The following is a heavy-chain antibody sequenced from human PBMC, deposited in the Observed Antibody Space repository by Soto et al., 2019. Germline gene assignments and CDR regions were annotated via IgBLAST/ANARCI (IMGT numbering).Heavy chain of an antibody. CDR2: INHSGST. V-gene: IGHV4-34*01. D-gene: IGHD5-18*01. CDR3: ARGSHTAMDY. Sequence: TLSLTCAVYGGSFSGYYWSWIRQPPGKGLEWIGEINHSGSTNYNPSLKSRVTISVDTSKNQFSLKLSSVTAADTAVYYCARGSHTAMDYWGQGTLVTVSS. J-gene: IGHJ4*02. CDR1: GGSFSGYY.